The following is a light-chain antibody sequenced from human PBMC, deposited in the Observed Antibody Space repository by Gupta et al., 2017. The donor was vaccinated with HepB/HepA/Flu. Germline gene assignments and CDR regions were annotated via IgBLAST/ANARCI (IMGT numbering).Light chain of an antibody. CDR2: GAS. V-gene: IGKV3-15*01. CDR3: QQYNNWPLT. Sequence: EIVMTQSPATLSVSPGERATLSCRASQSVSSSLAWYQQKAGQAPRLLIHGASTRATGSPEFTLTISSLQSEDFAVYYCQQYNNWPLTFGQGTKLEIK. CDR1: QSVSSS. J-gene: IGKJ2*01.